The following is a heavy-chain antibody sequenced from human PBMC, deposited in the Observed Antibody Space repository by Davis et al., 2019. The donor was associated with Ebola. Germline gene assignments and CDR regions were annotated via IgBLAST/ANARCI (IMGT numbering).Heavy chain of an antibody. D-gene: IGHD5-24*01. V-gene: IGHV4-59*11. J-gene: IGHJ4*02. CDR2: IYYRGST. CDR3: AREGDGYNSPSFDY. CDR1: SGSISSHY. Sequence: PGGSLRLSCTVSSGSISSHYWTWIRQPPGKGLEWIGYIYYRGSTNYNPSLKSRVTISVDTSKNQFSLKLSSVTAADTAVYYCAREGDGYNSPSFDYWGQGNLVTVSS.